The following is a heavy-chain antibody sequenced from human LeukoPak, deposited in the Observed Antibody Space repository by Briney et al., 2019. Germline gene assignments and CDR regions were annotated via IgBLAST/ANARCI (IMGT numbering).Heavy chain of an antibody. Sequence: GGSLRLSCAASGFTFSSYMMNWVRQAPGKGLEWVSVIYDSGTTYYADSVKGRFLIFRDTSKNTVDLQMNSLRVEDTAVYYCAGRRSSGWYAYWGQGTLVTVSS. D-gene: IGHD6-19*01. CDR2: IYDSGTT. CDR3: AGRRSSGWYAY. CDR1: GFTFSSYM. V-gene: IGHV3-53*01. J-gene: IGHJ4*02.